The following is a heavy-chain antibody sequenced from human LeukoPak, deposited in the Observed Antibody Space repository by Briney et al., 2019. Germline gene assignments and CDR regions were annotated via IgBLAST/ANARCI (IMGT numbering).Heavy chain of an antibody. Sequence: GGSLRLSCAASGLTFSSYAMHWVRQAPGKGLEWVAVISYDGSNKYYADSVKGRFTISRGNSKNTLYLQMNSLRAEDTAVYYCARDSGGNFDYWGQGTLVTVSS. D-gene: IGHD6-25*01. J-gene: IGHJ4*02. CDR3: ARDSGGNFDY. CDR1: GLTFSSYA. CDR2: ISYDGSNK. V-gene: IGHV3-30*04.